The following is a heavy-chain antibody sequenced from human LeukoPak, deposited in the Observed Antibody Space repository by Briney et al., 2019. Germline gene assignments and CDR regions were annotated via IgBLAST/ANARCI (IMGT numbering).Heavy chain of an antibody. CDR1: GYTFTSYG. Sequence: GASVKVSCKASGYTFTSYGISWVRQAPGQGLEWMGWISAYNGNTNYAQKLQGRVTMTTDTSTSTAYMELRSLRPDDTAVYYCARSSYYDILTGYAFDIWGQGTIVTVSS. CDR3: ARSSYYDILTGYAFDI. D-gene: IGHD3-9*01. V-gene: IGHV1-18*01. CDR2: ISAYNGNT. J-gene: IGHJ3*02.